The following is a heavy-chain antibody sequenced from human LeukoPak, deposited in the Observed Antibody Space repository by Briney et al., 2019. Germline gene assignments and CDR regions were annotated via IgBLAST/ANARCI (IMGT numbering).Heavy chain of an antibody. CDR2: INHSGST. D-gene: IGHD3-22*01. CDR1: GGSISSYY. J-gene: IGHJ3*02. CDR3: ARGTPPQYYYDSSRRKPARAFDI. V-gene: IGHV4-34*01. Sequence: SETLSLTCTVSGGSISSYYWSWIRQPPGKGLEWIGEINHSGSTNYNPSLKSRVTISVDTSKNQFSLKLSSVTAADTAVYYCARGTPPQYYYDSSRRKPARAFDIWGQGTMVTVSS.